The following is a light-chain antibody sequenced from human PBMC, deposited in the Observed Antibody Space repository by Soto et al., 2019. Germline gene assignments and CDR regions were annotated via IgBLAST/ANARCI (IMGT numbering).Light chain of an antibody. CDR2: EDT. CDR3: WSYAGSSTSYV. Sequence: QSALTQPASVSGSPGQSITISCTGSSSDVGNYNLVSWYQQHPGKAPKLMIYEDTKWPSGVSNRFSGSKSGNTAYLTISGLQAEDEADYYCWSYAGSSTSYVFGSGTKLTVL. V-gene: IGLV2-23*01. J-gene: IGLJ1*01. CDR1: SSDVGNYNL.